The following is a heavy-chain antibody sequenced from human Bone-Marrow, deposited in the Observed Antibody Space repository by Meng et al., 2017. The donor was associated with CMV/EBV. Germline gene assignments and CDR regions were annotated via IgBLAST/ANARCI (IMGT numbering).Heavy chain of an antibody. V-gene: IGHV1-69*05. J-gene: IGHJ4*02. CDR2: IIPIFGTA. D-gene: IGHD2-2*02. CDR3: ARRFFYGDCSSTSCYIPFDY. CDR1: GGTFSSYA. Sequence: SSVKVSCKASGGTFSSYAISWVRQAPGQGLEWMGGIIPIFGTANYAQKFQGRVTITTDESTSTAYMELSSLRSEDTAVYYCARRFFYGDCSSTSCYIPFDYWGQGTLVTVSS.